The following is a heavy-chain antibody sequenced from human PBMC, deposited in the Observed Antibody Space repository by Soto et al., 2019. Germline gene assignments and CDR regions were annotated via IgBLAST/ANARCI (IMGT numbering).Heavy chain of an antibody. CDR1: GGSISSGGYY. CDR2: IYYSGST. V-gene: IGHV4-31*03. CDR3: ARGTTTRGYYYYGMDV. D-gene: IGHD4-17*01. Sequence: SVTMSLTCPVSGGSISSGGYYWSWISKHPGKGLEWIGYIYYSGSTYYNPSLKSRVTISVDTSKNQFSLKLSSVTAADTAVYYCARGTTTRGYYYYGMDVWGQGTTVTVSS. J-gene: IGHJ6*02.